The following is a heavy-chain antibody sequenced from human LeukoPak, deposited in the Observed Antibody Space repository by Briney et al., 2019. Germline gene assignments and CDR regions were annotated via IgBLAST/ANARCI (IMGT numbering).Heavy chain of an antibody. CDR1: GGSISSYY. D-gene: IGHD3-10*01. J-gene: IGHJ4*02. Sequence: SETLSLTCTVSGGSISSYYWSWIRQPPGKGLEWIGYIYYSGSTNYNPSLKSRVTISVDTSKNQFSLKLKSVTAADTAVYYCARHDEVRGVFDYWGQGTLVTVSS. CDR3: ARHDEVRGVFDY. V-gene: IGHV4-59*08. CDR2: IYYSGST.